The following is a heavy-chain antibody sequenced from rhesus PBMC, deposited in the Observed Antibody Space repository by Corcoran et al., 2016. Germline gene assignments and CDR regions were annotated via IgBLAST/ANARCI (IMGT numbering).Heavy chain of an antibody. CDR3: ARDRPHYNIWTGYYYYGLDS. V-gene: IGHV4S14*01. CDR2: IYGSGGRN. CDR1: GYSISSNY. J-gene: IGHJ6*01. D-gene: IGHD3-3*01. Sequence: QVQLQESGPGLVKPSETLSLTCAVSGYSISSNYWNWIRQPPGKGLEWLGGIYGSGGRNYFNPSLKSQVTLSLDTSKTQFSLKLSSGTAADTAVYYCARDRPHYNIWTGYYYYGLDSWGQGVVVTVSS.